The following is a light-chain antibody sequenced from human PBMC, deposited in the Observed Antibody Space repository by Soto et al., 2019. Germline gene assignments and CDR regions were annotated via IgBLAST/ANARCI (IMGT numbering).Light chain of an antibody. V-gene: IGLV2-23*01. CDR3: CSLTNGATWV. J-gene: IGLJ3*02. Sequence: QSPLTQPASVSGSPGQSITISCTGTKSDVGSHNFVSWYQQYPGKAPKLLIYEASKRPSGLSNRFSGSKSGNTASLTISGLQAEDEADYYCCSLTNGATWVFGGGTKVTVL. CDR2: EAS. CDR1: KSDVGSHNF.